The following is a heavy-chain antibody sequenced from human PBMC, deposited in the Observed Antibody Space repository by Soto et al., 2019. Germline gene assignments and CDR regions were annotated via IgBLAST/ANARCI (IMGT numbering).Heavy chain of an antibody. D-gene: IGHD3-10*01. CDR2: INENGVRK. CDR1: GFTFNNYG. Sequence: GGSLRLSCAASGFTFNNYGMTWVRQAPGKGLEWVSSINENGVRKYYADSVEGRFTISRDNSKNTLFLQMNSLRTEDTAVYFCVKQVDVYYYGHWGQGTMVTVSS. CDR3: VKQVDVYYYGH. V-gene: IGHV3-23*01. J-gene: IGHJ4*02.